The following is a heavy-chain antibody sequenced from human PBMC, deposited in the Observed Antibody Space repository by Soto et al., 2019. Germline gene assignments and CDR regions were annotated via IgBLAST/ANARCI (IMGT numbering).Heavy chain of an antibody. Sequence: GGSLRLSCSASVFTFSSYAMSWVRQAPGKGLERGSAISGSGGSTYYADSVKGRFTVARDNSKNTLYAQMNSLRAEDTAVYYCASHNPGFDYGEQGEPERASYYYYYMDVWGKGTTVTVSS. CDR2: ISGSGGST. CDR1: VFTFSSYA. D-gene: IGHD4-17*01. CDR3: ASHNPGFDYGEQGEPERASYYYYYMDV. V-gene: IGHV3-23*01. J-gene: IGHJ6*03.